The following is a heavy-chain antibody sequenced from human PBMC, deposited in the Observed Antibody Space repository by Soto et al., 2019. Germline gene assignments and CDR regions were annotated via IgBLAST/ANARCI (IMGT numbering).Heavy chain of an antibody. Sequence: QVQLVLSGPEVGKPGASVKVSCKASGYTFTGYYLHWVRQAPGQGLEWMGYINPDNGRTRYAQKFQGTVTMTRDTSITTAYLELSSLKYDDSAIFYCALSFSQTNIDVWGQGTTVIVSS. CDR2: INPDNGRT. CDR3: ALSFSQTNIDV. V-gene: IGHV1-2*02. CDR1: GYTFTGYY. J-gene: IGHJ6*01.